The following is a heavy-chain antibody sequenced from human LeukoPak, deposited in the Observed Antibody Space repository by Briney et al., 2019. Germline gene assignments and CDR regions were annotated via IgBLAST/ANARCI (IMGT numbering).Heavy chain of an antibody. V-gene: IGHV1-46*01. CDR1: GYTFTSYY. J-gene: IGHJ5*02. CDR2: INPSGGST. CDR3: ARESLNNWFDP. Sequence: GSVKVSCKASGYTFTSYYMHWVRQAPGQGLEWMGIINPSGGSTSYAQKFQGRVTMTRDTSTSTVYMELSSLRSEDTAVYYCARESLNNWFDPWGQGTLVTVSS.